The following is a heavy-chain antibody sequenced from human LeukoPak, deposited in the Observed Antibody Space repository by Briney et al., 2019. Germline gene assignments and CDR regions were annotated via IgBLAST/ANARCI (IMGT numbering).Heavy chain of an antibody. Sequence: ASVKVSCKASGYTYTGYHMHWVRQAPGQGLEWMGWINPNSGGTNYAQKFQGRVTMTRDTSISTAYMELSRLRSDDTAVYYCARTPPYNWNDFDYWGQGTLVTVSS. CDR3: ARTPPYNWNDFDY. CDR1: GYTYTGYH. J-gene: IGHJ4*02. V-gene: IGHV1-2*02. CDR2: INPNSGGT. D-gene: IGHD1-1*01.